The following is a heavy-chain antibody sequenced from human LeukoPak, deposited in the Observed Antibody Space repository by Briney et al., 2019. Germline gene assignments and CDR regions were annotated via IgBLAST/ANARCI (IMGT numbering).Heavy chain of an antibody. V-gene: IGHV7-4-1*02. Sequence: ASVKVSCKASGYTFTSYAMNWVRQAPGQGLEWMGWINTNTGNPTYAQGFTGRFVFSLDTSVSTAYLQISSLKAEDTAVYYCARGGGSYYHDAFDIWGQGTMVTVSS. CDR2: INTNTGNP. CDR3: ARGGGSYYHDAFDI. CDR1: GYTFTSYA. J-gene: IGHJ3*02. D-gene: IGHD1-26*01.